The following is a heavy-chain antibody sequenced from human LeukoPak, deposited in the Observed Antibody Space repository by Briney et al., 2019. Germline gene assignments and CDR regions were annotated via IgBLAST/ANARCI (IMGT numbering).Heavy chain of an antibody. CDR2: IYYSGST. Sequence: PSETLSLTCTVSGGSLSSSSYYWGWIRQPPGRGLEWLGSIYYSGSTYYNPSLKSRVTISVDTSKNQFSLKLSSVTAADTAVYYCARLFYAYGDYGDPGHFDYWGEGTLVTVSS. D-gene: IGHD4-17*01. V-gene: IGHV4-39*01. J-gene: IGHJ4*02. CDR1: GGSLSSSSYY. CDR3: ARLFYAYGDYGDPGHFDY.